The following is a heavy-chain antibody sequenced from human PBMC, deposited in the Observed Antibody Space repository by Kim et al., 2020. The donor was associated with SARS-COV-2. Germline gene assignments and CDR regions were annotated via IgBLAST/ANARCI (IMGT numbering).Heavy chain of an antibody. CDR1: GGSFSGYY. V-gene: IGHV4-34*01. Sequence: SETLSLTCAVYGGSFSGYYWSWIRQPPGKGLEWIGEINHSGSTNYNPSLKSQVNISLDTSKNHFSLRLRSVTAADTAVYYCARRPGAFDYWGQGTLVTVSS. D-gene: IGHD7-27*01. CDR2: INHSGST. J-gene: IGHJ4*02. CDR3: ARRPGAFDY.